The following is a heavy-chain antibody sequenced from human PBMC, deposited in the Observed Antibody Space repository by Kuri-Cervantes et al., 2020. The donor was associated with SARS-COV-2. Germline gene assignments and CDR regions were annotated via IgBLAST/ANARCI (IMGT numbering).Heavy chain of an antibody. CDR1: GGTFSSYA. CDR3: ARVGHDFWSGYYSY. D-gene: IGHD3-3*01. V-gene: IGHV1-69*13. Sequence: SVKVSCKASGGTFSSYAVSWVRQAPGQGLEWMGGIIPILGTPNYAQKFQGRVTITADESTSTAFMELSSLRSDDTAVYYCARVGHDFWSGYYSYWGQGTLVTVSS. CDR2: IIPILGTP. J-gene: IGHJ4*02.